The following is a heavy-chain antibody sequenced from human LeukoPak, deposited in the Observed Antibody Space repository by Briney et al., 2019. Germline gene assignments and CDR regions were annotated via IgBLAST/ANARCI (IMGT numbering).Heavy chain of an antibody. CDR2: ISAYNGNT. D-gene: IGHD3-22*01. CDR1: GYTFTSYG. V-gene: IGHV1-18*01. J-gene: IGHJ4*02. CDR3: ARDPGDSSGYYYALPDY. Sequence: ASVKVSCKASGYTFTSYGISWVRQAPGQGLEWMGWISAYNGNTKYAQKLQGRVTMTTDTSTSTAYMELRSLRSDDTAVYYCARDPGDSSGYYYALPDYWGQGTLVTVSS.